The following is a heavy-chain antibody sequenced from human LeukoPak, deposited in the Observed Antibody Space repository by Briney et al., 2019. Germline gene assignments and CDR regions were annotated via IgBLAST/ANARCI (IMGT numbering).Heavy chain of an antibody. D-gene: IGHD2-2*01. V-gene: IGHV1-69*05. CDR3: ARFVVVPAAINYYYYGMDV. Sequence: SVKVSCKASGGTFSSYAISWVRQAPGQGLEWMGGIIPIFGTANYAQKLQGRVTMTTDTSTSTAYMELRSLRSDDTAVYYCARFVVVPAAINYYYYGMDVWGQGTTVTVSS. CDR2: IIPIFGTA. CDR1: GGTFSSYA. J-gene: IGHJ6*02.